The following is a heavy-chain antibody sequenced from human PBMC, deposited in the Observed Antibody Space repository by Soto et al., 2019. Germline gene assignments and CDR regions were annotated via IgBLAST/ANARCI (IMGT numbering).Heavy chain of an antibody. CDR2: IKQNGSEK. CDR3: ATPLLRYFDWQGGDY. CDR1: GFTFSSYW. J-gene: IGHJ4*02. V-gene: IGHV3-7*02. D-gene: IGHD3-9*01. Sequence: HPGGFLRLSCAASGFTFSSYWMSWVRQAPGKELERVANIKQNGSEKYYVDSGKGRFTISRDNAKNSLYLQMNSLRAEDTAVYYCATPLLRYFDWQGGDYWGQGTLVTVSS.